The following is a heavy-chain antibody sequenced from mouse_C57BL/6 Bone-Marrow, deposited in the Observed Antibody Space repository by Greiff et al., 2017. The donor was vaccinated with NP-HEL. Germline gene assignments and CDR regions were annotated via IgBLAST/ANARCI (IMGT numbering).Heavy chain of an antibody. D-gene: IGHD2-2*01. CDR2: IDPENGDT. CDR1: GFNIKDDY. J-gene: IGHJ4*01. CDR3: TTWGCGYDECAMDY. V-gene: IGHV14-4*01. Sequence: VQLQQSGAELVRPGASVKLSCTASGFNIKDDYMHWVKQRPEQGLEWIGWIDPENGDTEYASKFQGKATITADTSSNTAYLQLSSLSSEDTAVYYCTTWGCGYDECAMDYWGQGTSVTVSS.